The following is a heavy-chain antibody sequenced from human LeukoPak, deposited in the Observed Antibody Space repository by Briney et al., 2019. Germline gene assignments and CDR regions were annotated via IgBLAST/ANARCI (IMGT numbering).Heavy chain of an antibody. Sequence: ASVKVSCKVSGYTLTELSMHWVRQAPGQGLEWMGWITVNNGYTKYAQELQGRVTMTTNTSTSTAYMELRSLRSDDTAVYYCAKVHCISTNCNHIWTYFDYWGQGTLVTVSS. CDR1: GYTLTELS. CDR2: ITVNNGYT. V-gene: IGHV1-18*01. J-gene: IGHJ4*02. D-gene: IGHD2-2*01. CDR3: AKVHCISTNCNHIWTYFDY.